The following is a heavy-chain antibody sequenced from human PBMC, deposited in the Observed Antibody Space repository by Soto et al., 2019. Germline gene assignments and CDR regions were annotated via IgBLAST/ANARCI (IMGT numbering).Heavy chain of an antibody. CDR1: GFTFSSYG. CDR2: IWYDGSNK. V-gene: IGHV3-33*01. Sequence: GGSLRLSCAASGFTFSSYGMHWVRQAPGKGLEWVAVIWYDGSNKYYADSVKGRFTISRDNSKNTLYLQMNSLRAEDTAVYYCARSDYDFWGDYSKSYYYYGMDVWGQGTTVTVSS. CDR3: ARSDYDFWGDYSKSYYYYGMDV. D-gene: IGHD3-3*01. J-gene: IGHJ6*02.